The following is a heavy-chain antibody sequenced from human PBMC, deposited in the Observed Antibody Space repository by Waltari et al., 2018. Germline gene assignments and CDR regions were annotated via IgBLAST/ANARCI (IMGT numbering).Heavy chain of an antibody. CDR1: GGTFSSYA. CDR2: SIPIFGTA. V-gene: IGHV1-69*08. J-gene: IGHJ4*02. Sequence: QVQLVQSGAEVKKPGSSVKVSCKASGGTFSSYAISWVRQAPGQGLEWMGRSIPIFGTANYAQKFQGRVTITADKSTSTAYMELSSLRSEDTAVYYCARASPRIKQQLVPKYYFDYWGQGTLVTVSS. CDR3: ARASPRIKQQLVPKYYFDY. D-gene: IGHD6-13*01.